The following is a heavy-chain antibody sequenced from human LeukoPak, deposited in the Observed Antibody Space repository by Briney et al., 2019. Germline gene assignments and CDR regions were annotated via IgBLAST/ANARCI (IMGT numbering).Heavy chain of an antibody. V-gene: IGHV1-18*01. CDR2: VSGYNGNT. J-gene: IGHJ4*02. Sequence: GASVKVSCKTSGYTFSRHGITWVRQAPGQGLEWMGWVSGYNGNTNYAQNVQGRVTTTTDTSTNTAYMELRSLRSDDTAVYYCAKDIHPGLDSGASCCFDYWGQGTPVTVSS. D-gene: IGHD3-22*01. CDR3: AKDIHPGLDSGASCCFDY. CDR1: GYTFSRHG.